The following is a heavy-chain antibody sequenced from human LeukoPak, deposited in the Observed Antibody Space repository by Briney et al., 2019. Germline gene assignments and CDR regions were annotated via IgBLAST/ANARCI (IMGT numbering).Heavy chain of an antibody. V-gene: IGHV6-1*01. Sequence: SQTLSLTCAISGDSVSSNSAAWNRIRQSPSRGLEWLGRTYYRSKSYNDYAVSVKSRITINADTSKNQFSLHLTSVSPEDTAVYYCARDLTLYYFDYWGQGALVTVSS. CDR2: TYYRSKSYN. CDR1: GDSVSSNSAA. J-gene: IGHJ4*02. D-gene: IGHD3-9*01. CDR3: ARDLTLYYFDY.